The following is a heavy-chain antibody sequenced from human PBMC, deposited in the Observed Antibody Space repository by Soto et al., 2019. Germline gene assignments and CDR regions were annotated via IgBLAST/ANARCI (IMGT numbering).Heavy chain of an antibody. CDR2: IWYDGSNK. CDR3: ARDKFGIAARPYAFDI. V-gene: IGHV3-33*01. CDR1: GFTFSSYG. J-gene: IGHJ3*02. D-gene: IGHD6-6*01. Sequence: QVQLVESGGGVVQPGRSLRLSCAASGFTFSSYGMHWVHQAPGKGLEWVAVIWYDGSNKYYADSVKGRFTISRDNSKNQLYLQRNSLRAEDTAVYYCARDKFGIAARPYAFDIWGQVTMVTVSS.